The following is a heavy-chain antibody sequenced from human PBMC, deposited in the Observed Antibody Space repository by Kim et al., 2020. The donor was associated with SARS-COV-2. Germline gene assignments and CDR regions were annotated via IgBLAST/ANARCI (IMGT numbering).Heavy chain of an antibody. Sequence: SVKVSCKASGGTFSSYAISWVRQAPGQGLEWMGGIIPIFGTANYAQKFQGRVTITADESTSTAYMELSSLRSEDTAVYYCARDPGRGQYASYYYYGMDVWAQGTTVTVSS. CDR1: GGTFSSYA. CDR2: IIPIFGTA. D-gene: IGHD2-2*01. CDR3: ARDPGRGQYASYYYYGMDV. V-gene: IGHV1-69*13. J-gene: IGHJ6*02.